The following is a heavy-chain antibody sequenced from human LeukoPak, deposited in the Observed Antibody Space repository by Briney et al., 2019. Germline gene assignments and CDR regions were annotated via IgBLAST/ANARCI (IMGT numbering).Heavy chain of an antibody. D-gene: IGHD2-21*01. V-gene: IGHV1-2*02. Sequence: ASVKVSCKASGYTFTGYYMHWVRQAPGQGLEWMGWINPNSGGTNYAQKFQGRVTMTRDTSISTAYMELSRLRSDDTAVYYCARLVQDRLWWLADYFDYWGQGTLVTVSS. CDR1: GYTFTGYY. CDR2: INPNSGGT. J-gene: IGHJ4*02. CDR3: ARLVQDRLWWLADYFDY.